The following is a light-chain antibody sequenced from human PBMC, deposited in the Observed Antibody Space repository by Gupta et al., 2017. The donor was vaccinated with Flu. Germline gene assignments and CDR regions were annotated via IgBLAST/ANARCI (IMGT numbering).Light chain of an antibody. CDR3: QQSSSYPWT. CDR1: QSISSC. J-gene: IGKJ1*01. CDR2: NAS. Sequence: DIQMTQSPSSLSAYVGDRVTITCRASQSISSCLAWYQQKPGKAPKLLIYNASTLESGVPSRFSGSKSGTEFTLTISSLQPYDFATYCCQQSSSYPWTFGHGTKVEIK. V-gene: IGKV1-5*03.